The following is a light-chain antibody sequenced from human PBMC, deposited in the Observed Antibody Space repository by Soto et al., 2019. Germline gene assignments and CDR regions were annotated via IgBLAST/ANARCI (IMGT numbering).Light chain of an antibody. CDR3: QQYNTWSPLT. V-gene: IGKV3-15*01. CDR2: GAS. CDR1: QSVSNN. Sequence: EIVMTQSPATLSVSPGERATLSCRASQSVSNNLAWYQQKPAQAPRLLIYGASTRATDIPARFSGSGSGTEFTLTISSLQSEDFAVYYCQQYNTWSPLTFGGGTKVETK. J-gene: IGKJ4*01.